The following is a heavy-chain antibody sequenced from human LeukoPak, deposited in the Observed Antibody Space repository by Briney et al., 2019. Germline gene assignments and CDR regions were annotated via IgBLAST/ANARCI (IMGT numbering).Heavy chain of an antibody. Sequence: ASVKVSCKASGYTFTSYGISWVRQAPGQGLEWMGWISAYNGNTNYAQKLQDRVTMTTDTSTSTAYMELRSLRSDDTAVYYCARVDTGYDILTGYPGPNWFDPWGQGTLVTVSS. CDR1: GYTFTSYG. V-gene: IGHV1-18*01. D-gene: IGHD3-9*01. CDR3: ARVDTGYDILTGYPGPNWFDP. CDR2: ISAYNGNT. J-gene: IGHJ5*02.